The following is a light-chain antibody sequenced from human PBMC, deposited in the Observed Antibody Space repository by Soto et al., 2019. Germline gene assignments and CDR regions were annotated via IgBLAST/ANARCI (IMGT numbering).Light chain of an antibody. CDR2: DVS. J-gene: IGLJ1*01. CDR1: SSDVGGYNY. CDR3: SSYTSSSTNV. V-gene: IGLV2-14*01. Sequence: QSALTQLASVSGSPGQSITISCTGTSSDVGGYNYVSWYQQHPGKAPKLMIYDVSNRPSGVSNRFSGSKSGNTASLTISGLQAEDEADYYCSSYTSSSTNVFGTGTKLTVL.